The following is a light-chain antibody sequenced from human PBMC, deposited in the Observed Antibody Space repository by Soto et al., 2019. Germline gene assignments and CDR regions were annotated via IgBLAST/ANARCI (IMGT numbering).Light chain of an antibody. CDR1: SSDVGYYNY. V-gene: IGLV2-14*01. CDR3: SSLTSSSTVV. J-gene: IGLJ2*01. Sequence: QSALTQPASVSGSPGQSITISCTGSSSDVGYYNYVSWYQQLPGKAPKLMIYDVNNRPSGVSNRFSGSKSGNTASLTISGLQAEDEADYYCSSLTSSSTVVFGGGTKLTVL. CDR2: DVN.